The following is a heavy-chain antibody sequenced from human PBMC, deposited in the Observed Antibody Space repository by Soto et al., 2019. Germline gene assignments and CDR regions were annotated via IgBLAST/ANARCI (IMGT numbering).Heavy chain of an antibody. V-gene: IGHV1-18*01. CDR1: GYTCTSYG. D-gene: IGHD4-17*01. CDR3: ARDQGKDYGDSNGFDP. CDR2: ISAYNGNT. Sequence: QVQLVQSGAEVKKPGASVKVSCKASGYTCTSYGISWVRQAPGQGLEWMGWISAYNGNTTYAQKLQGRVTMTTDTSTITAYMELRSLRSDDTAVYYCARDQGKDYGDSNGFDPWGQGTLVTVSS. J-gene: IGHJ5*02.